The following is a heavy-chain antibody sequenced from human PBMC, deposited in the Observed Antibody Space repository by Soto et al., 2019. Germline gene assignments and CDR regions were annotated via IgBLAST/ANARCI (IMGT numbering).Heavy chain of an antibody. CDR1: GFTFSCYG. V-gene: IGHV3-30*03. Sequence: QVQLVESGGGVVQPGRSLRLSCAASGFTFSCYGMHWVRQAPGKGLEWVAVISYDGSNKYYADSVKGRFTISRDNSKNTLYLQMSSLRAEDTAVYYCATRTSIVVVVAATSNWFDPWGKGTLVTVSS. J-gene: IGHJ5*02. CDR3: ATRTSIVVVVAATSNWFDP. CDR2: ISYDGSNK. D-gene: IGHD2-15*01.